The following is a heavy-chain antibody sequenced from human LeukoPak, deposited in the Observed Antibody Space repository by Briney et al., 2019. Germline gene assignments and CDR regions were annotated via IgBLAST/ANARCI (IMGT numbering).Heavy chain of an antibody. V-gene: IGHV4-4*09. CDR2: INTKGET. CDR3: ATSNDAKIAPFDH. Sequence: SETLSLTCTVSRVSMSAYQWSWVRQSPEKGLEWIGCINTKGETSYNPSPKSRVTTSVDTSKSQYSLRLTSVTAADTAVYYCATSNDAKIAPFDHWGQGAPVTVSS. J-gene: IGHJ4*02. CDR1: RVSMSAYQ. D-gene: IGHD2-21*01.